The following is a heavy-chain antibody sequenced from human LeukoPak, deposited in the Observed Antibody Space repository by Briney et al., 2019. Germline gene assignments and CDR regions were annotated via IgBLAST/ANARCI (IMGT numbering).Heavy chain of an antibody. V-gene: IGHV4-39*01. Sequence: SETLSLTCSVAGDSTSSSNYYGGWIRQPPGKGLEWIGSIYYSGSTYYNPSLKSRVTISVDTSKNQFSLKLSSVTAADTAVYYCAVSSGWYSCFDPWGQGTLVTVSS. CDR2: IYYSGST. CDR3: AVSSGWYSCFDP. D-gene: IGHD6-19*01. J-gene: IGHJ5*02. CDR1: GDSTSSSNYY.